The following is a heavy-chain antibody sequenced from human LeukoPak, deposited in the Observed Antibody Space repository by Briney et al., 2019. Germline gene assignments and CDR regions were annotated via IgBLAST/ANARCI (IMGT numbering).Heavy chain of an antibody. Sequence: GGSLRLSCEASGFTSSSYAMSWVRQAPGKGLEWVSGISGSAGNTYYADSVKGRFTISRDNSKNTLYLQMNSLRAEDTAVYYCAKDLRSAWYYFDDWGQGTLVTVSS. J-gene: IGHJ4*02. CDR3: AKDLRSAWYYFDD. CDR1: GFTSSSYA. CDR2: ISGSAGNT. V-gene: IGHV3-23*01. D-gene: IGHD6-19*01.